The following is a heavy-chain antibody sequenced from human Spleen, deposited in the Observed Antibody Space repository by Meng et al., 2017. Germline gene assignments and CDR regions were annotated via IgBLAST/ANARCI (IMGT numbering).Heavy chain of an antibody. CDR3: AREAYDSSGYSPYYYYYGMDV. J-gene: IGHJ6*02. CDR1: GFSFSSYA. V-gene: IGHV3-23*01. CDR2: LSGGGFTT. Sequence: GESLKISCAASGFSFSSYAMSWVRHAPGKGLEWVSALSGGGFTTYYADAVKGRFAISRHNSKNTLYLQMNSLRAEDTAVYYCAREAYDSSGYSPYYYYYGMDVWGQGTTVTVSS. D-gene: IGHD3-22*01.